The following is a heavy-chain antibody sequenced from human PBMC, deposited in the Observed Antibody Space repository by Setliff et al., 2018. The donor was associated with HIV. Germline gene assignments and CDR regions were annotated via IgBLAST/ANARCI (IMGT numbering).Heavy chain of an antibody. CDR1: GFSFSNYN. J-gene: IGHJ4*02. D-gene: IGHD3-16*01. Sequence: PGGSLRLSCAASGFSFSNYNINWVRQAPGKGLEWVSSISTTSTYIYYADSVKGRFTVSRDNARSSLYLQLNSLRSEDTAVYYCARDLIWGFDYWGQGTPVTVSS. CDR2: ISTTSTYI. CDR3: ARDLIWGFDY. V-gene: IGHV3-21*01.